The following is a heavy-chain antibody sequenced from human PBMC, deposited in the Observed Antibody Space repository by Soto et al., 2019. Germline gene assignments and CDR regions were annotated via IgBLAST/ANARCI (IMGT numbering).Heavy chain of an antibody. D-gene: IGHD3-3*01. J-gene: IGHJ4*02. CDR1: GFTFSSYI. V-gene: IGHV3-21*01. CDR3: ASNRFCDY. CDR2: ISSSSSYI. Sequence: GSLRLSCAASGFTFSSYIMNWVRQAPVKGLEWVSSISSSSSYIYYADSVKGRFTISRDNAKNSLYLQMNSLRAEDTAVYYCASNRFCDYWGQGTLVTVSS.